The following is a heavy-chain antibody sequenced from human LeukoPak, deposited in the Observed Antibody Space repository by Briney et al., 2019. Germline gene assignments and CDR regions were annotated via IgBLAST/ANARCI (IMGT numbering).Heavy chain of an antibody. Sequence: GGSLRLSCAASGFSFSSSWMSWVRQAPGKGLEWVANINKDGSEKYYVDSVRGRFTISRDNDKNLLYLLMNILRAEDTAGYYCAREGYWGQGTLVTVSS. CDR2: INKDGSEK. CDR1: GFSFSSSW. J-gene: IGHJ4*02. V-gene: IGHV3-7*01. CDR3: AREGY.